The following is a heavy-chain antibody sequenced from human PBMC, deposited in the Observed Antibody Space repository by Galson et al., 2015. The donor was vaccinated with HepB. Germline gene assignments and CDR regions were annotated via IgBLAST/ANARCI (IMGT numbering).Heavy chain of an antibody. CDR1: GGTFNDYA. J-gene: IGHJ5*02. CDR2: IIAISSTS. V-gene: IGHV1-69*13. CDR3: ARGGFWLRHYSWFGP. D-gene: IGHD3-3*01. Sequence: SVKVSCKASGGTFNDYAISWVRQAPGQGLDWMGSIIAISSTSNYAQKFQGRVTITADESTGTAYMELRSLRSEDTAVYYCARGGFWLRHYSWFGPWGQGTLVTVSS.